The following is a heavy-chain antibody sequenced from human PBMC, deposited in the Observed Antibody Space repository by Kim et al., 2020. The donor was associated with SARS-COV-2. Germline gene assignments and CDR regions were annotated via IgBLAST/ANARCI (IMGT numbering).Heavy chain of an antibody. Sequence: ASVKVSCKVSGYTLTELSMHWVRQAPGKGLEWMGGFDPEDGETIYAQKFQGRDTMTEDTSTDTAYMELSSLRSEDTAVYYCATAPTVYGDPTNYYYYYGMDVWGQGTTVTVSS. CDR3: ATAPTVYGDPTNYYYYYGMDV. V-gene: IGHV1-24*01. D-gene: IGHD4-17*01. CDR1: GYTLTELS. CDR2: FDPEDGET. J-gene: IGHJ6*02.